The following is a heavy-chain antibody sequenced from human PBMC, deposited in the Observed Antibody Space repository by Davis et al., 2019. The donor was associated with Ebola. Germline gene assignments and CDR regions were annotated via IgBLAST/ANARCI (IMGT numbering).Heavy chain of an antibody. D-gene: IGHD2-2*02. CDR1: GYTFTSYY. CDR2: INPSGGST. CDR3: ARGPYCSSTSCYMGGDYYYGMDV. J-gene: IGHJ6*02. Sequence: ASVKVSCKASGYTFTSYYMHWVRQAPGQGLEWMGIINPSGGSTSYAQKFQGRVTMTRDTSISTAYMELSRLRSDDTAVYYCARGPYCSSTSCYMGGDYYYGMDVWGQGTTVTVSS. V-gene: IGHV1-46*01.